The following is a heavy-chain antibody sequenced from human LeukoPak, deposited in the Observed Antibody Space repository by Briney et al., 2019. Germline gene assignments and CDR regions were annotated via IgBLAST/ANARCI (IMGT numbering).Heavy chain of an antibody. D-gene: IGHD2-21*02. CDR1: GGSISSGGYS. V-gene: IGHV4-30-2*01. CDR3: ARGGDLSAFDI. J-gene: IGHJ3*02. Sequence: PSQTLSLTCAVSGGSISSGGYSWSWIRQPPGKGLEWIGYIYHSGSTYHNPSLKSRVTISVDRSKNQFSLKLSSVTAADTAVYYCARGGDLSAFDIWGQGTMVTVSS. CDR2: IYHSGST.